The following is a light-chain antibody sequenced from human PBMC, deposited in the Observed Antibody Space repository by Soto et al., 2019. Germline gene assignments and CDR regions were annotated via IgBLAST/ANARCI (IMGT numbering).Light chain of an antibody. CDR3: EQYESYPWT. Sequence: DIQMTQSPSTLSASVGDSVTLTCRASQNINIWMAWYQQKPGKAPNLLIYGASSLESGVPSRFSGSGSGTEFTLTINSLQPEDFATYHCEQYESYPWTFGQGTKV. CDR2: GAS. V-gene: IGKV1-5*01. CDR1: QNINIW. J-gene: IGKJ1*01.